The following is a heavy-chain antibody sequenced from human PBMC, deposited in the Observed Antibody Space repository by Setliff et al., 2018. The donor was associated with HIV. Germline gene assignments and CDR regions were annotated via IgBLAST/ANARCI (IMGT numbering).Heavy chain of an antibody. J-gene: IGHJ4*02. CDR3: ASQTMAATGTNFDY. CDR1: GGSFSGYY. V-gene: IGHV4-34*01. CDR2: INHSGSA. D-gene: IGHD6-13*01. Sequence: PSETLSLTCAVYGGSFSGYYWSWIRQPPGKGLEWIGEINHSGSANYNPSLKSRVTISVDTSKNQFSLKLTSVTAADTAVYYCASQTMAATGTNFDYWGQGTLVTVSS.